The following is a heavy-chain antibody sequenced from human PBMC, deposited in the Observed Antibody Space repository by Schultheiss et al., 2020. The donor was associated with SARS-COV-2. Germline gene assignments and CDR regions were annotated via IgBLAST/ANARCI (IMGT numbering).Heavy chain of an antibody. CDR3: AKDHSDTAMVDY. CDR1: GFTFSRYG. CDR2: ISGSGGST. J-gene: IGHJ4*02. D-gene: IGHD5-18*01. V-gene: IGHV3-23*01. Sequence: GGSLRLSCAASGFTFSRYGMQWVRQAPGKGLEWVSAISGSGGSTYYADSVKGRFTISRDNSKNTLYLQMNSLRAEDTAVYYCAKDHSDTAMVDYWGQGTLVTVAS.